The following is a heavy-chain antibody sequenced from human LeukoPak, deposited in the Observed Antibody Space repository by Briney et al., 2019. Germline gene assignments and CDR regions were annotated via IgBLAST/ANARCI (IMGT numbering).Heavy chain of an antibody. CDR2: MNPNSGNT. D-gene: IGHD1-26*01. J-gene: IGHJ1*01. Sequence: ASVKVSCKASGYTFTSYDINWVRQATGQGLEWMGWMNPNSGNTGYAQKFQGRVTMTRNTSISTAYMELSSLRSEDTAVCYCARGINSGSYWSYFQHWGQGTLVTVSS. CDR1: GYTFTSYD. CDR3: ARGINSGSYWSYFQH. V-gene: IGHV1-8*01.